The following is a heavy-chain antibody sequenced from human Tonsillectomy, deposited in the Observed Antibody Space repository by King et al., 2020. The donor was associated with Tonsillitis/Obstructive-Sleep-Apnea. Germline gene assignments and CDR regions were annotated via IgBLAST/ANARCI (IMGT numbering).Heavy chain of an antibody. CDR3: ARPRIAAAGRNRYWYFDL. D-gene: IGHD6-13*01. CDR2: ISSSGSAI. J-gene: IGHJ2*01. V-gene: IGHV3-48*03. CDR1: GFTFSSYE. Sequence: DVQLVESGGGLVQPGGSLRLSCAASGFTFSSYEMNWVRQAPGKGLEWVSYISSSGSAIYYADSVKGRFTISRDNAKNSLYLEMNSLRAEDTAVYYWARPRIAAAGRNRYWYFDLWGRGTLVTVSS.